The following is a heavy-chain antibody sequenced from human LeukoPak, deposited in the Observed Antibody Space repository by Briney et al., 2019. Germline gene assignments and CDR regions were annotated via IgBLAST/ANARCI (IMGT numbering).Heavy chain of an antibody. Sequence: SETLSLTCTVSGGSISNYYWSWIRQPPGKGLEWIGYIYYSGSTNYNPSLESRVTISVDTSKNQFSLKLSSVTTADTAVYYCARSRVGSSGWFDAWGQGTLVTVSS. CDR3: ARSRVGSSGWFDA. CDR2: IYYSGST. CDR1: GGSISNYY. V-gene: IGHV4-59*01. D-gene: IGHD6-19*01. J-gene: IGHJ5*02.